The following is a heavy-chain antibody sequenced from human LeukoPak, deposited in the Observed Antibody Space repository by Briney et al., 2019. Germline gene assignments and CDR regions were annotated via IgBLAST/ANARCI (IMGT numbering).Heavy chain of an antibody. V-gene: IGHV1-2*02. J-gene: IGHJ4*02. Sequence: GASVKVSCKASGYTFTGYYLHWVRQVPRQGREWVGWINPNSGVTNYTQKFQGGVTMTRDTSISTAYMELSRLSSDATAIYYCAGRPDTAIVPIFEYCGQETLGTASS. CDR2: INPNSGVT. CDR3: AGRPDTAIVPIFEY. D-gene: IGHD5-18*01. CDR1: GYTFTGYY.